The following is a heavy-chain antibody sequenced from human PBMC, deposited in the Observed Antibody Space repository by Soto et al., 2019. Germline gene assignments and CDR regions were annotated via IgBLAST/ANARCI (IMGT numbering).Heavy chain of an antibody. J-gene: IGHJ3*02. CDR3: VRHESSGSSSAFDI. Sequence: EVQLVESGGGLVQPGGSLRLSCAASGFTFSDHHIDWVRQAPGKGLEWVGRSRNKAKSYTTEYAASVKGRFYISRDDSKSSVFLQMHSMKIEHTAMYYCVRHESSGSSSAFDIWGQGTMVTVSS. CDR1: GFTFSDHH. D-gene: IGHD2-15*01. CDR2: SRNKAKSYTT. V-gene: IGHV3-72*01.